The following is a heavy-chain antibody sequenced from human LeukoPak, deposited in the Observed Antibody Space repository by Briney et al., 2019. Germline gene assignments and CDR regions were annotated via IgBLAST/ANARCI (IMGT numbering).Heavy chain of an antibody. CDR1: GFTFSSYW. CDR3: AELGITMIGGV. J-gene: IGHJ6*04. Sequence: GRSLRLSCAASGFTFSSYWMHWVRQAPGKGLVWVSRIKTDGSRTSYADSVKGRFTISRDNAKNSLYLQMNSLRAEDTAVYYCAELGITMIGGVWGKGTTVTISS. V-gene: IGHV3-74*01. CDR2: IKTDGSRT. D-gene: IGHD3-10*02.